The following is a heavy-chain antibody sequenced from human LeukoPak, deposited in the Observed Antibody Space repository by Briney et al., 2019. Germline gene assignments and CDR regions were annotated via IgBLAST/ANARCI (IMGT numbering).Heavy chain of an antibody. CDR3: ARGPYTNGHYFDY. V-gene: IGHV3-48*04. D-gene: IGHD2-8*01. CDR1: GFTFSNYA. Sequence: QTGGSLRLSCAASGFTFSNYAMNWVRQAPGKGLEWVSYISTSSTTIYYADSVKGRFTISRGNARNSLYLQMNSLRAEDTAVYYCARGPYTNGHYFDYWGQGTLATVSS. J-gene: IGHJ4*02. CDR2: ISTSSTTI.